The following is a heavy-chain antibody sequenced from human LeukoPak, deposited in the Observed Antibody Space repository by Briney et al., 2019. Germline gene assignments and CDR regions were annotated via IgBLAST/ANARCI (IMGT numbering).Heavy chain of an antibody. Sequence: GGSLRLSCAASGFTFSSYAMHWVRQAPGKGLEYVSAISSNGGSTYYANSVKGRFTISRDNSKNTLYLQMGSLRAEDTAVYYCASAAAVGWNYVKGAFDIWGQGTMVTVSS. CDR2: ISSNGGST. V-gene: IGHV3-64*01. CDR1: GFTFSSYA. D-gene: IGHD1-7*01. J-gene: IGHJ3*02. CDR3: ASAAAVGWNYVKGAFDI.